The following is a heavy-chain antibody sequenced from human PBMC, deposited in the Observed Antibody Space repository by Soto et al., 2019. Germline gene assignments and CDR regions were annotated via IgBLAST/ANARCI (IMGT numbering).Heavy chain of an antibody. J-gene: IGHJ4*02. CDR2: ISAYNGNT. CDR3: ARVPSIAAAEITSFNDY. V-gene: IGHV1-18*01. D-gene: IGHD6-13*01. Sequence: ASVKVSFKASGYTFTSYGISWVRQAPGQGLEWMGWISAYNGNTNYAQKLQGRVTMTTDTSTSTAYMELRSLRSDDTAVYYCARVPSIAAAEITSFNDYWGQGTLVTVSS. CDR1: GYTFTSYG.